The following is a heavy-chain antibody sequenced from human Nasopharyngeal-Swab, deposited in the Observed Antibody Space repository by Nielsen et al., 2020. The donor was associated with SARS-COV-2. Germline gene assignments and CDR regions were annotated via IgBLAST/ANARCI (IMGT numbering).Heavy chain of an antibody. CDR3: AFGIAVAGPMGYYGMDV. CDR2: INAGNGNT. V-gene: IGHV1-3*01. D-gene: IGHD6-19*01. J-gene: IGHJ6*02. CDR1: GYTFTSYA. Sequence: ASVKVSCKASGYTFTSYAMHWVRQAPGQRLEWMGWINAGNGNTKYSQKFQGRVTITRDTSASRAYMELSSLRSEDTAVYYCAFGIAVAGPMGYYGMDVWGQGTTVTVSS.